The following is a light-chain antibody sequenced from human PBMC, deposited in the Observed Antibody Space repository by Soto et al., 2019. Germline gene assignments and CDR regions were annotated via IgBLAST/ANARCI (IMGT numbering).Light chain of an antibody. CDR3: SSYAYGGV. V-gene: IGLV2-8*01. CDR1: SGDVGAYNY. Sequence: QSALTQPPSASGSPGQSVAISCSGTSGDVGAYNYVSWYQQHPGKAPKLIIYEVNKRPSGVPDRFSGSKSGNTASLTVSGLQAEDEADYYCSSYAYGGVFGGGTQLTVL. CDR2: EVN. J-gene: IGLJ3*02.